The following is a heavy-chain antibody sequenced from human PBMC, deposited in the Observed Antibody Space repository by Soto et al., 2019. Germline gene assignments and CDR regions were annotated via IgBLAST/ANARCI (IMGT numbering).Heavy chain of an antibody. Sequence: GGSLRLSCAASGFTFSSYGMHWVRQAPGKGLEWVAVIWYDGSNKYYADSVKGRFTISRDNSKNTLYLQMNSLRAEDTAVYYCAREGGYYGMDVWGQGTTVTVSS. CDR3: AREGGYYGMDV. CDR2: IWYDGSNK. D-gene: IGHD3-16*01. CDR1: GFTFSSYG. J-gene: IGHJ6*02. V-gene: IGHV3-33*01.